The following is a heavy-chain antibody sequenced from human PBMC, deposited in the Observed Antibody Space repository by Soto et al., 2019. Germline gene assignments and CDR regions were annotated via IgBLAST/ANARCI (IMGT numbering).Heavy chain of an antibody. Sequence: VGSLRLSCASSGFTFSSYAMSWVRQAPGKGLEWVSAISGSGGSTYYADSVKGRFTISRDNSKNTLYLQMNSLRAEDTAVYYCEYGSGTMWGNENTYYSYGMEVWGQGTTVIVSS. CDR3: EYGSGTMWGNENTYYSYGMEV. J-gene: IGHJ6*01. CDR2: ISGSGGST. V-gene: IGHV3-23*01. CDR1: GFTFSSYA. D-gene: IGHD3-10*01.